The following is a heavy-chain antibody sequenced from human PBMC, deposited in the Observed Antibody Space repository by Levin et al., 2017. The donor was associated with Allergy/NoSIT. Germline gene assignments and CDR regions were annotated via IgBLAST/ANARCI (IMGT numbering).Heavy chain of an antibody. V-gene: IGHV3-23*01. CDR2: ILYTGAT. Sequence: GGSLRLSCAASGFTFINNAMTWVRQAPGKGLEWVSIILYTGATYYADSVRGRFIVSRDNSKNTLFLQMNSLRAEDTAIYYCAKALHYGSAMDYWGQGALVAVSS. J-gene: IGHJ4*02. CDR1: GFTFINNA. D-gene: IGHD3-10*01. CDR3: AKALHYGSAMDY.